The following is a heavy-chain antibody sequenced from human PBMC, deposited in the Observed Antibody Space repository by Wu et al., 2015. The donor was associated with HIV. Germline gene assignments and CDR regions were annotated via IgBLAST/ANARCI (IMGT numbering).Heavy chain of an antibody. CDR1: GGTFSSYA. CDR3: ARVRRDGYNPNWYFDL. J-gene: IGHJ2*01. V-gene: IGHV1-69*12. D-gene: IGHD5-24*01. CDR2: IIPIFGTA. Sequence: QVQLVQSGAEVKKPGSSVKVSCKASGGTFSSYAISWVRQAPGQGLEWMGGIIPIFGTANYAQKFQGRVTITADESTSTAYMELSSLRSEDTAVYYCARVRRDGYNPNWYFDLWGRGTRVTVSS.